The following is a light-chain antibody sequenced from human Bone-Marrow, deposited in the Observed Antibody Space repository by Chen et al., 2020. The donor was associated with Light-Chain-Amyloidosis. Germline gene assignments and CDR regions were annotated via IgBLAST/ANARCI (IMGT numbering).Light chain of an antibody. CDR1: NIGSTS. CDR3: QVWDRSSDRPV. Sequence: SYVLTQPSSVSVAPGQTATIAWGGNNIGSTSVHWYQQTPGQAPLLAVYDDSDRPSGIPERLSGSNSANTATLTISRVEAGDEADYYCQVWDRSSDRPVFGGGSKLTVL. CDR2: DDS. J-gene: IGLJ3*02. V-gene: IGLV3-21*02.